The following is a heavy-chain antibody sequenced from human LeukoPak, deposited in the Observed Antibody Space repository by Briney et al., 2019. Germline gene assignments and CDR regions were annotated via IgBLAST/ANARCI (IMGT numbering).Heavy chain of an antibody. Sequence: AASVKVSCKASGYTFTSYDINWVRQAPGQGLEWMGWMNPSSGNTGYAQKCQGRVTMTRNTSISTAYMELSSLRSEDTAVYYCARRGGQGEAYDYVWGSSDYWGQGTLVTVSS. CDR3: ARRGGQGEAYDYVWGSSDY. V-gene: IGHV1-8*01. CDR2: MNPSSGNT. D-gene: IGHD3-16*01. J-gene: IGHJ4*02. CDR1: GYTFTSYD.